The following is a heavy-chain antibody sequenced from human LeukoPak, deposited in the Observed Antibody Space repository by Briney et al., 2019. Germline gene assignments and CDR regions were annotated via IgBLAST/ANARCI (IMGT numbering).Heavy chain of an antibody. Sequence: SETLSLTCTVSRGSIRSYYWSWIRQPPGQGLEWIGYIYYSWHTDYNPSLKSRVNISVQTSKNQFSLKLSSVTAADTAVYYCARVRVSSGSHPWYFDYWGQGTLVTVSS. CDR2: IYYSWHT. V-gene: IGHV4-59*01. CDR1: RGSIRSYY. D-gene: IGHD3-22*01. CDR3: ARVRVSSGSHPWYFDY. J-gene: IGHJ4*02.